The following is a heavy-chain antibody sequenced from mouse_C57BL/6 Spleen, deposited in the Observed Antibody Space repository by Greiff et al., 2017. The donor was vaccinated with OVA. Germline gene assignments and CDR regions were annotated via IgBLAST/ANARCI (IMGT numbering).Heavy chain of an antibody. J-gene: IGHJ3*01. V-gene: IGHV3-6*01. Sequence: EVKLMESGPGLVKPSQSLSLTCSVTGYSITSGYYWNWIRQFPGNKLEWMGYISYDGSNNYNPSLKNRISITRDTSKNQFFLKLNSVTTEDTATYYCARDGDYDWFAYWGQGTLVTVSA. CDR2: ISYDGSN. CDR1: GYSITSGYY. D-gene: IGHD2-4*01. CDR3: ARDGDYDWFAY.